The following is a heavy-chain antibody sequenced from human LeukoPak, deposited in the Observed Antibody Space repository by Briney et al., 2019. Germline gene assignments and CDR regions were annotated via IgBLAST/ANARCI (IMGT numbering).Heavy chain of an antibody. CDR1: GFTFSNYA. CDR3: AKGSGINHYHWIDP. D-gene: IGHD1-14*01. J-gene: IGHJ5*02. Sequence: GGSLRLSCAASGFTFSNYAMNWVRQAPGKGLEWVSGISGGGGSTYYADSVKGRFTISRDNSKNTLYLQMDSLRAEDTALYYCAKGSGINHYHWIDPWGQGTLVTVSS. V-gene: IGHV3-23*01. CDR2: ISGGGGST.